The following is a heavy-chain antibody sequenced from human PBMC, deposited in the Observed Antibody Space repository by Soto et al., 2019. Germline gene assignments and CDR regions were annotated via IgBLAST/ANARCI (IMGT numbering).Heavy chain of an antibody. V-gene: IGHV3-30-3*01. Sequence: QVQLVESGGGVVQPGRSLRLSCAASRFSFSTYAIHWVRQAPGKGLEWVAGISYDGGNEYYADSVKGRFTISRDNSKSTLYLKMNSLGPDDTAVYYCARYRSGSHEIDDSLDIWGRGTMVTVSS. CDR1: RFSFSTYA. J-gene: IGHJ3*02. D-gene: IGHD1-26*01. CDR2: ISYDGGNE. CDR3: ARYRSGSHEIDDSLDI.